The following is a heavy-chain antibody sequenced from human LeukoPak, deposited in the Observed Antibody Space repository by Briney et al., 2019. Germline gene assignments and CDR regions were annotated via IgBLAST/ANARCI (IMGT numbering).Heavy chain of an antibody. CDR1: GYTLTSYD. J-gene: IGHJ6*03. Sequence: GASVKVSCKASGYTLTSYDINWVRQATGQGLEWMGWMNPNSGNTGYAQKFQGRVTITRNTSISTAYMELSSLRSEDTAVYYCARGVGRTVTRYYYYMDVWGKGTTVTVSS. CDR3: ARGVGRTVTRYYYYMDV. V-gene: IGHV1-8*03. D-gene: IGHD4-17*01. CDR2: MNPNSGNT.